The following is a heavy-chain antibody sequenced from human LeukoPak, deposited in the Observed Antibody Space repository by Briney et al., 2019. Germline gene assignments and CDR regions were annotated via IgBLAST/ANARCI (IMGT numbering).Heavy chain of an antibody. J-gene: IGHJ4*02. CDR3: GRDPKLGIRGYTYGYIDF. CDR2: INTNTGNP. D-gene: IGHD5-18*01. CDR1: DYTLVTYG. V-gene: IGHV7-4-1*02. Sequence: ASVRVSCKASDYTLVTYGISWVRQAPGQGLEWMGWINTNTGNPTYAQGFFTGRYVFSLDTSVNTAYLQITGLKADDTAVYYCGRDPKLGIRGYTYGYIDFWGQGTLVTVAS.